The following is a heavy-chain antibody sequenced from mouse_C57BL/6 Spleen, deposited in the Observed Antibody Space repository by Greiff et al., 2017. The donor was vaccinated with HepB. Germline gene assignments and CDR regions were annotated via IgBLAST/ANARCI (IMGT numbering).Heavy chain of an antibody. J-gene: IGHJ4*01. Sequence: QVQLKQSGAELVKPGASVKMSCKASGYTFTSYWITWVKQRPGQGLEWIGDIYPGSGSTNYNEKFKSKATLTVDTSSSTAYMQLSSLTSEDSAVYYCASSDGYYYAMDYWGQGTSVTVSS. CDR2: IYPGSGST. V-gene: IGHV1-55*01. CDR1: GYTFTSYW. D-gene: IGHD2-3*01. CDR3: ASSDGYYYAMDY.